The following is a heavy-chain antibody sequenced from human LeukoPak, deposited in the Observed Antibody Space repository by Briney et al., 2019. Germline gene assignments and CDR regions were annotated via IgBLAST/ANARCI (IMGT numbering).Heavy chain of an antibody. D-gene: IGHD6-13*01. J-gene: IGHJ4*02. V-gene: IGHV3-7*01. CDR3: TREAAAGIDY. Sequence: QPGGSLRLSCAASGFTFSTYWMSWVRQAPGKGLKWVANIKQDGSEKYYLDSVKGRFTISRDNAKNSLYLQMNSLRAEDTAVYFCTREAAAGIDYWGQGTLVTVSS. CDR2: IKQDGSEK. CDR1: GFTFSTYW.